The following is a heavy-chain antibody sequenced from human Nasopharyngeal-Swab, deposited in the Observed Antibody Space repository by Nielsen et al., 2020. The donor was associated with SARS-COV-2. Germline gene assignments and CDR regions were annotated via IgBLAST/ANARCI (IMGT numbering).Heavy chain of an antibody. V-gene: IGHV3-11*06. Sequence: GGSLRLSCAASGFSFSDYYMSWIRQAPGKGLEWVSYINSVSSSTDYADSVKGRFTISRDNAKNSLYLQMNSLSAEDTAVYYCARGRYNPYWGQGTLVTVSS. CDR3: ARGRYNPY. CDR2: INSVSSST. D-gene: IGHD3-9*01. J-gene: IGHJ4*02. CDR1: GFSFSDYY.